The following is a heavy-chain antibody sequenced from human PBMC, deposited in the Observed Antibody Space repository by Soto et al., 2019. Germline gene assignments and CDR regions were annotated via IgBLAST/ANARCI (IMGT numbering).Heavy chain of an antibody. CDR1: GYTFTSYD. J-gene: IGHJ4*02. D-gene: IGHD3-3*01. Sequence: ASVKVSFTASGYTFTSYDINWVRQATGQGLEWMGWMNPNSGNTGYAQKFQGRVTMTRNTSISTAYMELNSLRAEDTAVYYCAKGRDIGVVIIPLDYWGQGTLVTVSS. V-gene: IGHV1-8*01. CDR2: MNPNSGNT. CDR3: AKGRDIGVVIIPLDY.